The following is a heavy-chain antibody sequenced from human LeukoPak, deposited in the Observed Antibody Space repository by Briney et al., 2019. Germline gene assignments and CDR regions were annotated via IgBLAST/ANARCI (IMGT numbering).Heavy chain of an antibody. D-gene: IGHD6-19*01. J-gene: IGHJ5*02. CDR2: IYYSGST. Sequence: SETLSLTCTVSGGSISSYYWSWIRQPPGKGLEWIRYIYYSGSTNYNPSLKSRVTISVDTSKNQFSLKLSSVTAADTAVYYCARDRLAGTSSWFDPWGQGTLVTVSS. CDR3: ARDRLAGTSSWFDP. CDR1: GGSISSYY. V-gene: IGHV4-59*01.